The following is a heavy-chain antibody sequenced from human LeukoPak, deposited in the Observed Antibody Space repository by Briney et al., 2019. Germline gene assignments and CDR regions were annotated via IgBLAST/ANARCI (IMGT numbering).Heavy chain of an antibody. Sequence: PGGSLRLSCAASGFSFTSYAMSWVRQAPGKGLEWVSDISGSGVSTYYADSVKGRFTISRDNSKNTLYLHMNSLRAEDTALYYCAKDKSKGELRGNEFDYWGQGTLVTVSS. V-gene: IGHV3-23*01. CDR2: ISGSGVST. CDR1: GFSFTSYA. J-gene: IGHJ4*02. D-gene: IGHD1-7*01. CDR3: AKDKSKGELRGNEFDY.